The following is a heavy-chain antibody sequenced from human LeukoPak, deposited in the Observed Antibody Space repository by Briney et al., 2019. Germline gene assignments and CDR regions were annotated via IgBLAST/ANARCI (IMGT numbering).Heavy chain of an antibody. J-gene: IGHJ4*02. CDR3: ARGGYSYGSIDY. CDR1: GGTFSSYA. D-gene: IGHD5-18*01. V-gene: IGHV1-69*13. Sequence: ASVKVSCKASGGTFSSYAISWVRQAPGQGLEWMGGIIPIFGTANYAQKFQGRVTITAGESTSTAYMELSSLRSEDTAVYYCARGGYSYGSIDYWGQGTLVTVSS. CDR2: IIPIFGTA.